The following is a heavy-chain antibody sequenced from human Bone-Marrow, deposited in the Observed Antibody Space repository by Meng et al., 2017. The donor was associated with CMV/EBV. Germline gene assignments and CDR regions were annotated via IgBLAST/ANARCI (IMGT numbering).Heavy chain of an antibody. J-gene: IGHJ6*02. V-gene: IGHV3-53*01. D-gene: IGHD3-3*01. CDR2: MYGGGGT. CDR3: VRAGSGYSDYFYYGMDV. CDR1: GFTVSTNY. Sequence: GESLKISCAASGFTVSTNYMTWVRQAPGRGLEWVSVMYGGGGTYYADSAKGRFIISRDSSKNTLYLQMNNLSAEDTAVYYCVRAGSGYSDYFYYGMDVWGQGTTVTVSS.